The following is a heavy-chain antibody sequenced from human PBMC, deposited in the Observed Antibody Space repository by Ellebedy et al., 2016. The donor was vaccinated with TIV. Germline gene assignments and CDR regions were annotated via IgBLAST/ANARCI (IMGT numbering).Heavy chain of an antibody. V-gene: IGHV2-70*04. CDR1: GFSLIADKIR. CDR2: IDWDDDK. J-gene: IGHJ4*02. D-gene: IGHD2-15*01. Sequence: SGPTLVXPTQTLTLTCTFSGFSLIADKIRLNWIRQPPGKALEWLARIDWDDDKYYNTSLQTRLTTSKDTSQNQVVLTMTNMDPVDTATYYCARISCSGGSCYSGGPFDFWGQGIPVTVSS. CDR3: ARISCSGGSCYSGGPFDF.